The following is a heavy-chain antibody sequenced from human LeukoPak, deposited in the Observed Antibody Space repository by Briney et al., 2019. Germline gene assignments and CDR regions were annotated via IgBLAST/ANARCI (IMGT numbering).Heavy chain of an antibody. Sequence: GGSLRLSCAASGFTFSSYAMSWVRQAPGKGLEWVSTISGSGGSTYYADSVKGRFTISRDNSKNTLYLQMNSLRAEDTAVYYCAKDGHYYDSSGYYYFDYWGQGTLVTVSS. CDR2: ISGSGGST. CDR3: AKDGHYYDSSGYYYFDY. V-gene: IGHV3-23*01. CDR1: GFTFSSYA. J-gene: IGHJ4*02. D-gene: IGHD3-22*01.